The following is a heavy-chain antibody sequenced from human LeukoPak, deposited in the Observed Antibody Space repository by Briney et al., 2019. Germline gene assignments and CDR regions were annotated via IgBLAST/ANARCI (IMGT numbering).Heavy chain of an antibody. CDR2: INAGNGNT. CDR3: ARDDWNYKFTIHSYYYGMDV. Sequence: ASVKVSCKASGHTSTSYAMHWVRQAPGQRLEWMGWINAGNGNTRYSQKLQGRVTITRDTSANTVYMELSSLRSGDTAVYYCARDDWNYKFTIHSYYYGMDVWGQGTTVTVSS. J-gene: IGHJ6*02. D-gene: IGHD1-7*01. CDR1: GHTSTSYA. V-gene: IGHV1-3*01.